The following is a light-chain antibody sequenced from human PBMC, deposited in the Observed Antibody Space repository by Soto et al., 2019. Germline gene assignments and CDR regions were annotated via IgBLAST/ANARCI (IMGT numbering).Light chain of an antibody. CDR3: SSYTSSSTPVV. V-gene: IGLV2-14*01. CDR2: EVS. Sequence: QSALTQPASVSGSPGQSITISCTGTSSDVGGYNYVSWYQQHPGKAPKLMIYEVSNRPSGVSNRFSGSKSGNTASLTISGLQAEDEAEYYCSSYTSSSTPVVFGGGTKLTV. CDR1: SSDVGGYNY. J-gene: IGLJ2*01.